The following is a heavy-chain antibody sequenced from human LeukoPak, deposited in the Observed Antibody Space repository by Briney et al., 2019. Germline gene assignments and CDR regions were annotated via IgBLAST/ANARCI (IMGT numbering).Heavy chain of an antibody. J-gene: IGHJ5*02. CDR2: IIPIFGTA. CDR3: ARVRAAMVYWFDP. Sequence: SVKVSCKASGYTFSSYDINWVRQATGQGLEWMGGIIPIFGTANYAQKFQGRVTITTDESTSTAYMELSSLRSEDTAVYYCARVRAAMVYWFDPWGQGTLVTVSS. D-gene: IGHD5-18*01. V-gene: IGHV1-69*05. CDR1: GYTFSSYD.